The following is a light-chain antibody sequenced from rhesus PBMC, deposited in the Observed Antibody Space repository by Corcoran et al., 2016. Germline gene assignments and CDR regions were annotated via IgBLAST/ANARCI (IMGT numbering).Light chain of an antibody. Sequence: DIQMTQSPSSLSASVGDRVTITCRASQGMSDYLNWYQQKPGKAPKLLSYYANRLEDGVPSRFSGSGSGTDFTLSISSLQPEDFATYYCQKFGSLPLTFGGGAKVEIK. V-gene: IGKV1-32*01. CDR2: YAN. J-gene: IGKJ4*01. CDR3: QKFGSLPLT. CDR1: QGMSDY.